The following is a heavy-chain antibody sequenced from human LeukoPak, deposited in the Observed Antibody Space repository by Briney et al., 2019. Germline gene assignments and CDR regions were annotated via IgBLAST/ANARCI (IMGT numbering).Heavy chain of an antibody. D-gene: IGHD2-2*01. CDR3: ASSKVPAATYTGFYYYYGMDV. J-gene: IGHJ6*02. V-gene: IGHV1-8*01. CDR2: MNPNSGNT. Sequence: GASVTVSCKASGYTFTSYDINWVRQAPGQGLEWMGWMNPNSGNTGYAQKFQGRVAMTRNTSISTAYMELSSLRSEDTAVYYCASSKVPAATYTGFYYYYGMDVWGQGTTVTVSS. CDR1: GYTFTSYD.